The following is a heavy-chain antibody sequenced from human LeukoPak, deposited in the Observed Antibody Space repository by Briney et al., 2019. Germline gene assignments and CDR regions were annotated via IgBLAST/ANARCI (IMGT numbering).Heavy chain of an antibody. CDR3: ARDDGNYYDSSGFDY. Sequence: PGGSLRLSCAASGFTFSSYAMSWVRQAPGKGLEWVSTISGSGGSTYYADSVKGRFTISRDNSKNSLYLQMNSLRAEDTAVYYCARDDGNYYDSSGFDYWGQGTLVTVSS. D-gene: IGHD3-22*01. J-gene: IGHJ4*02. CDR1: GFTFSSYA. V-gene: IGHV3-23*01. CDR2: ISGSGGST.